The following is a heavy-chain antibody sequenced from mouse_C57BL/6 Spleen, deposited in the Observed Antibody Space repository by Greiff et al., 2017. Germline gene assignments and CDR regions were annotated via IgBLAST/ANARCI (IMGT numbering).Heavy chain of an antibody. Sequence: QVHVKQPGAELVKPGASVKLSCKASGYTFTSYWMQWVKQRPGQGLEWIGEIDPSDSYTNYNQKFKGKATLTVDTSSSTAYMQLSSLTSEDSAVYYCARRYYGSSFAMDYWGQGTSVTVSS. D-gene: IGHD1-1*01. CDR2: IDPSDSYT. J-gene: IGHJ4*01. V-gene: IGHV1-50*01. CDR1: GYTFTSYW. CDR3: ARRYYGSSFAMDY.